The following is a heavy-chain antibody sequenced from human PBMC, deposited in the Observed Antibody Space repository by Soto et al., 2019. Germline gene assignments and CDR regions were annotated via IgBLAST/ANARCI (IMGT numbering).Heavy chain of an antibody. CDR2: IYFLGST. J-gene: IGHJ4*02. V-gene: IGHV4-31*03. Sequence: PSETLSLTCTVSGAPISSGAYYWSWIRQHPGKGLEWIGRIYFLGSTYYNPSLKSRVTISIDTSKRLFSLNLTSVTAADTAVYYCARESFVEPVVFDYWGQGSLVTVSS. CDR1: GAPISSGAYY. CDR3: ARESFVEPVVFDY. D-gene: IGHD3-3*01.